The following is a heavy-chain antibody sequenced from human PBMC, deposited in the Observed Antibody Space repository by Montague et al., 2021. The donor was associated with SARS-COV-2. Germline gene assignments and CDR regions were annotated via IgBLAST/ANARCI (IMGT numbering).Heavy chain of an antibody. Sequence: SLRLSCAASGFTVSSNYMSWVRQAPGKGLEWVSVIYSGGSTYYADSVKGRFTISRDNSKNTLYLQMNSLRAEDAAVYYCARDLDYYGMDVWGRGTTVTVSS. J-gene: IGHJ6*02. V-gene: IGHV3-53*01. CDR3: ARDLDYYGMDV. CDR1: GFTVSSNY. CDR2: IYSGGST.